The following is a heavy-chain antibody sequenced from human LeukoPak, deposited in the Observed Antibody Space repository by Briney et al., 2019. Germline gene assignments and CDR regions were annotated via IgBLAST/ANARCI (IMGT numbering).Heavy chain of an antibody. J-gene: IGHJ5*02. D-gene: IGHD3-3*01. V-gene: IGHV3-48*01. CDR3: ARDSTVFGVVAQRNWFDP. Sequence: PGGSLRLSRAASGFTFSYYSMNWVRQAPGKGLEWVSYISSSSSTIYYADSVKGRFTISRDNAKNSLYLQMNSLRAEDTAVYYCARDSTVFGVVAQRNWFDPWGQGTLVTVSS. CDR2: ISSSSSTI. CDR1: GFTFSYYS.